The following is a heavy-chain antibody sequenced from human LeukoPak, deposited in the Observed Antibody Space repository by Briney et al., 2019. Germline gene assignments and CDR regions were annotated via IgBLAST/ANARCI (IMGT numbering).Heavy chain of an antibody. D-gene: IGHD1-26*01. J-gene: IGHJ4*02. CDR3: AKDGRKTRYYFDY. Sequence: TGGSLRLSCAASGFTFSSYAMSWVRQAPGKGLEWVSAISGSGGSTYYADSVKGRFTISRDNSKNTLYLLMNSLRAEDTAVYYCAKDGRKTRYYFDYWGQGTLVTVSS. V-gene: IGHV3-23*01. CDR1: GFTFSSYA. CDR2: ISGSGGST.